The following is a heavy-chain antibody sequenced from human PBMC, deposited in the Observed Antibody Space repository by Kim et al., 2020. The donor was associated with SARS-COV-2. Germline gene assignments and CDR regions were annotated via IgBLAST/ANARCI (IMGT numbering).Heavy chain of an antibody. Sequence: TYYADSVKGRFTISRDNYKNTLYLQMNSLRAEDTAVYYCARTDSSGCFDYWGQGTLVTVSS. CDR2: T. V-gene: IGHV3-66*01. CDR3: ARTDSSGCFDY. D-gene: IGHD3-22*01. J-gene: IGHJ4*02.